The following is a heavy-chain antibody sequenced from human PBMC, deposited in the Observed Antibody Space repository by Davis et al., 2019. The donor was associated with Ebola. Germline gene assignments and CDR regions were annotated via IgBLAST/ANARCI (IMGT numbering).Heavy chain of an antibody. CDR3: AREDKYYYYGMDV. CDR2: ISSSSNYI. CDR1: GFTFSSDS. J-gene: IGHJ6*02. V-gene: IGHV3-21*01. Sequence: GESLKISCAASGFTFSSDSMNWVRQAPGKGLEWVSSISSSSNYIYYADSVKGRFTISRDNSKNTLYLQMNSLRAEDTAVYYCAREDKYYYYGMDVWGQGTTVTVSS.